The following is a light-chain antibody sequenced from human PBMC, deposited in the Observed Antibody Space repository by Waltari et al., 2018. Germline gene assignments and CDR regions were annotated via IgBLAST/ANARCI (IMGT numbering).Light chain of an antibody. Sequence: QSVLTQPPSVSGAPGQRVTIPCTGSSPNFGAGYDVHWYQQLPGTAPKLLIYANSNRPSGVPDRFSGSKSGTSASLAITGLQAEDEADYYCQSYDSSLGASVFGGGTKLTVL. CDR3: QSYDSSLGASV. CDR2: ANS. J-gene: IGLJ2*01. V-gene: IGLV1-40*01. CDR1: SPNFGAGYD.